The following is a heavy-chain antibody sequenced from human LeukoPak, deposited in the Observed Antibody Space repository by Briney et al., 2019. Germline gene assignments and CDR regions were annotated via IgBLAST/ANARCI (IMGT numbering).Heavy chain of an antibody. Sequence: SVKVSCKASGGTFSNYAISWVRQAPGQGLEWMGRIIPILGIANYAQKFQGRVTITADKSTSTAYMELSSLRSEDTAVYYCANRVVTAGGLDYFDYWGQGTLVTVSS. D-gene: IGHD2-21*02. CDR2: IIPILGIA. CDR3: ANRVVTAGGLDYFDY. V-gene: IGHV1-69*04. J-gene: IGHJ4*02. CDR1: GGTFSNYA.